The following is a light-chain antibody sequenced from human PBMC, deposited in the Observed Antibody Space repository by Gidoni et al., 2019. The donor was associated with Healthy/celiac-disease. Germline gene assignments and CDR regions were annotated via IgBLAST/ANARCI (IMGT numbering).Light chain of an antibody. Sequence: TLSVSPGERATLSCRASQRVSSNLAWYHQKPGQAPRLLIYGASTRATGIPARFSGSGSGTEFTLTISSLQSEDFAVYYCQQYNNWPLMYTFGQGTKLEIK. V-gene: IGKV3-15*01. CDR3: QQYNNWPLMYT. CDR1: QRVSSN. J-gene: IGKJ2*01. CDR2: GAS.